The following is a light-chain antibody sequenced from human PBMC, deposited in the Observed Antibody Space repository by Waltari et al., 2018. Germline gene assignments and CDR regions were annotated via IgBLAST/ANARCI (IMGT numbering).Light chain of an antibody. CDR2: AAS. J-gene: IGKJ3*01. Sequence: DIQMTQSPSSLSASVGDKVTITCHASQVISSWLAWYQQKPGKAPKPLIYAASRSQSGVPSRFSGSGSVTDFTLTISSLQPEDFATYYCQQYDDLPYTFGRGTKVEIK. CDR3: QQYDDLPYT. CDR1: QVISSW. V-gene: IGKV1D-16*01.